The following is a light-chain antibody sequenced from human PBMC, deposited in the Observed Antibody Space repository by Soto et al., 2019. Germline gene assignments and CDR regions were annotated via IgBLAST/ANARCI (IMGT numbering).Light chain of an antibody. V-gene: IGKV1-39*01. J-gene: IGKJ2*01. CDR3: EQSYCSPYA. CDR2: AAS. CDR1: QSISSY. Sequence: DIQMTQSPSSLSASVGDRVTITCRASQSISSYLNWYQQKPGKAPKLLIYAASSLQSGVPSRFSCSRSGTDFTLNIGSLQPEDFATYYCEQSYCSPYAFGRGPKVEIK.